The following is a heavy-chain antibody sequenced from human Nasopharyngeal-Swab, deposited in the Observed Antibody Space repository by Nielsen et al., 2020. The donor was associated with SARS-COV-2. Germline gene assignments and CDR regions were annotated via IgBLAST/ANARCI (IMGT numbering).Heavy chain of an antibody. D-gene: IGHD5-12*01. CDR3: VRPEGVATSFKYYFQYGMDV. CDR2: IYPRDSDT. CDR1: GYSFTSYW. Sequence: GESLKTPCKGSGYSFTSYWVAWVRQMPGKGLEWMGIIYPRDSDTRYSPSFQGQVTISADKSISTAYLQWSSLKASDTAMYYCVRPEGVATSFKYYFQYGMDVWGQGTMVTVPS. V-gene: IGHV5-51*01. J-gene: IGHJ6*02.